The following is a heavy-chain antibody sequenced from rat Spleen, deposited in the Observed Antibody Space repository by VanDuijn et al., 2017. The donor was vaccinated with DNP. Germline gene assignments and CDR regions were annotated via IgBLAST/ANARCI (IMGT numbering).Heavy chain of an antibody. V-gene: IGHV5-27*01. D-gene: IGHD1-1*01. CDR2: IGSPAYAP. Sequence: EVQVLESGGGLVQPGRSLKLSCAASEFTFSAYYMAWVRQAPAKGLEWVAYIGSPAYAPYSTDSVKGRFTISRDDAKSTLYLQMDSLRSEDTATYYCATSDAHVFDYWGQGVMVTVSS. J-gene: IGHJ2*01. CDR3: ATSDAHVFDY. CDR1: EFTFSAYY.